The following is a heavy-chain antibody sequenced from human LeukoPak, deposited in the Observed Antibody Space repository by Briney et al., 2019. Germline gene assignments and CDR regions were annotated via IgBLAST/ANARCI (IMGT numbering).Heavy chain of an antibody. CDR3: ARHLNDYGDQGSGDY. J-gene: IGHJ4*02. V-gene: IGHV5-51*01. D-gene: IGHD4-17*01. CDR1: GYSFTNYW. CDR2: MYPGDFDT. Sequence: GESLKISCKGSGYSFTNYWIGWVRQLPGKGLEWMGIMYPGDFDTRYSPSFQGQVTISADKSISTAYLQWSSLKASDTAMYYCARHLNDYGDQGSGDYWGQGTLVTVSS.